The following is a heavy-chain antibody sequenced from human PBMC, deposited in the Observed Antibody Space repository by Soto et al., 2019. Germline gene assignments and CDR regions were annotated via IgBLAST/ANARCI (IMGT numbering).Heavy chain of an antibody. V-gene: IGHV4-30-4*01. CDR3: ARFVDTAMELDY. CDR2: IYYSGST. CDR1: GGSISSGDYY. D-gene: IGHD5-18*01. J-gene: IGHJ4*02. Sequence: LSLTCTVSGGSISSGDYYWSWIRQPPGKGLEWIGYIYYSGSTYYNPSLKSRVTISVDTSKNQFSLKLSSVTAADTAVYYCARFVDTAMELDYWGQGTLVTVSS.